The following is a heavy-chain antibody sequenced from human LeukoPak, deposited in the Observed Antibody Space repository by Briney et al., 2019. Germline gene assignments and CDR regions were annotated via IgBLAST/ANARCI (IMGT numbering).Heavy chain of an antibody. CDR3: ARAYSSSWYEEWAYYYYGMDV. Sequence: ASVKVSCKASGYAFTSYGISWVRQAPGQGLEWMGWISAYNGNTNYAQKLQGRVTMTTDTSTSTAYMELRSLRSDDTAVYYCARAYSSSWYEEWAYYYYGMDVWGQGTTVTVSS. CDR1: GYAFTSYG. CDR2: ISAYNGNT. J-gene: IGHJ6*02. D-gene: IGHD6-13*01. V-gene: IGHV1-18*01.